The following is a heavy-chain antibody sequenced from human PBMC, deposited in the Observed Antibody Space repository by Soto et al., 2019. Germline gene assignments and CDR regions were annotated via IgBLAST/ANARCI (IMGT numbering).Heavy chain of an antibody. V-gene: IGHV4-30-4*01. CDR2: IYYSGST. CDR1: GGSISSGDYY. CDR3: ARDIVATISPYYYYCGMDV. Sequence: QVQLQESGPGLVKPSQTLSLTCTVSGGSISSGDYYWSWIRQPPGKGLEWIGYIYYSGSTYYNPSLKSRVTISVDTSKNRFSLKLSSVTAADTAVYYCARDIVATISPYYYYCGMDVWGQGTTVTVSS. D-gene: IGHD5-12*01. J-gene: IGHJ6*02.